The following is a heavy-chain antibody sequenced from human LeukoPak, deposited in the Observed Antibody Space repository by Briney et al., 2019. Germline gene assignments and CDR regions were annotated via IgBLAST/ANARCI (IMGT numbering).Heavy chain of an antibody. CDR2: IYHSGST. D-gene: IGHD3-10*01. Sequence: PSETLSLTCAVSGGSISSGGYSWSWIRQPPGKGLEWIGYIYHSGSTYYNPSLKSRVTMSVDTSKNQFSLKLSSVTAADTAVYYCARRARLGSNWFDPWGQGTLVTVSS. J-gene: IGHJ5*02. CDR3: ARRARLGSNWFDP. V-gene: IGHV4-30-2*01. CDR1: GGSISSGGYS.